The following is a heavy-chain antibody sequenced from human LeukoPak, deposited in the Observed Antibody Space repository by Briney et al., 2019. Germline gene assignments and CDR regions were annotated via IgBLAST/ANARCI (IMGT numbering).Heavy chain of an antibody. V-gene: IGHV3-7*03. Sequence: GGSLRLSCEVSGFTFSSYWMNWVRQAPGKGLEWVANIKQDGSDKYYVDSVKGRFTISRDNAKNSLYLQMNSLRAEDTAVYYCAREALSIAARVPLNWFDPWGQGTLVTVSS. J-gene: IGHJ5*02. D-gene: IGHD6-6*01. CDR1: GFTFSSYW. CDR2: IKQDGSDK. CDR3: AREALSIAARVPLNWFDP.